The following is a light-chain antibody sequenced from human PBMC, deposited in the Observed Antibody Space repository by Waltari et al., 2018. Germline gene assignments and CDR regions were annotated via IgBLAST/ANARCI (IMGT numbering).Light chain of an antibody. Sequence: QSVLTQPPSASGTPGQRVTISCSGISSNIGSNTVNWYQQLPGPAPKLLIYSNNQRPSGVPDRFSGSKSGTSASLAISGLQSEDEADYYCAAWDDSLNGRGVFGTGTKVTVL. CDR3: AAWDDSLNGRGV. CDR2: SNN. CDR1: SSNIGSNT. V-gene: IGLV1-44*01. J-gene: IGLJ1*01.